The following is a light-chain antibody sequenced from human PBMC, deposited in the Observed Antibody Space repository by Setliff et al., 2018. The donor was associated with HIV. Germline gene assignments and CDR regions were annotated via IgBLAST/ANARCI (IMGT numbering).Light chain of an antibody. CDR1: SSDVGDYSY. CDR2: DVD. Sequence: QSVLTQPRSVSGPPGQSVTISCTGSSSDVGDYSYVSWYQQHPGKAPKVIIYDVDKRPSGVPERFSASRSGTTGSLTISGLQADDEADYYCCSHAGTSFVFGIGT. CDR3: CSHAGTSFV. V-gene: IGLV2-11*01. J-gene: IGLJ1*01.